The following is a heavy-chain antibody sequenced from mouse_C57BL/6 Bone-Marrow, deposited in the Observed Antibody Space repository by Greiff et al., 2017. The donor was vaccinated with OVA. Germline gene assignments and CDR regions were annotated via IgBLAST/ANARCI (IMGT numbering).Heavy chain of an antibody. V-gene: IGHV1-72*01. D-gene: IGHD3-2*02. CDR2: IDPNSGGT. J-gene: IGHJ4*01. Sequence: QVQLQQPGAELVKPGASVKLSCKASGYTFTSYWMHWVKQRPGRGLEWIGRIDPNSGGTKYNEKFKSKATLTVDKSSSTAYMQLSSLTSEDSAVYYYARAVGQLRLPYAMDYWGQGTSVTVSS. CDR1: GYTFTSYW. CDR3: ARAVGQLRLPYAMDY.